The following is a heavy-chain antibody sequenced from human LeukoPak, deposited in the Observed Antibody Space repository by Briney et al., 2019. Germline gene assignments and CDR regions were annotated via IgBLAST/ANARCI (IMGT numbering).Heavy chain of an antibody. Sequence: SETLSLTCTVSGGSISSGDYYWSWIRQPPGKGLEWIGYIYNSGSTNYNPSLRSRVTISVDTSEKQFSLKLSSVTAADTAVYYCATSSHDLLDTDYWGQGTLVTVSS. V-gene: IGHV4-61*08. CDR3: ATSSHDLLDTDY. CDR1: GGSISSGDYY. CDR2: IYNSGST. J-gene: IGHJ4*02. D-gene: IGHD3-22*01.